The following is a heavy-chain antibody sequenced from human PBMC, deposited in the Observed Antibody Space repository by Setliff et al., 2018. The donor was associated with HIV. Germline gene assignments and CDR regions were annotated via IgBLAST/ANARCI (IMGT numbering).Heavy chain of an antibody. CDR2: ISWNRDII. D-gene: IGHD6-19*01. CDR3: VKDWSVAGRNYFYMDV. J-gene: IGHJ6*03. Sequence: GGSLRLSCGGSGFNFNNYTMHWVRQSPGKGLEWVSGISWNRDIIGDADYAEGRFTISRDNVRKSLYLLMNSLTAEDTASYYCVKDWSVAGRNYFYMDVWGKGTTVTVSS. V-gene: IGHV3-9*01. CDR1: GFNFNNYT.